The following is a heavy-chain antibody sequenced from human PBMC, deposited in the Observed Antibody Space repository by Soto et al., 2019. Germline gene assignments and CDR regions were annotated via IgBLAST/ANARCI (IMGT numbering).Heavy chain of an antibody. CDR2: INPATGAS. CDR3: ARGGGVGVAGSAGFDM. D-gene: IGHD3-3*01. Sequence: QLHLVQSGAVVKKPGASVTVSCSASGYPVTAYYMHWVRQAPGRGLEWMGGINPATGASKYTQTFQGRVTMTRDTSTSTVLMELSGPTFEDTAVFYCARGGGVGVAGSAGFDMWGQGTLVTVSS. CDR1: GYPVTAYY. J-gene: IGHJ3*02. V-gene: IGHV1-2*02.